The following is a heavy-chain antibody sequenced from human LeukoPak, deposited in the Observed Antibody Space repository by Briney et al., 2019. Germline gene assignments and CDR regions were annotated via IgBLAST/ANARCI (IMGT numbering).Heavy chain of an antibody. V-gene: IGHV1-18*04. Sequence: ASVTLSCTAFGYTFTINYMHWVRQAPGQGLEWMGWISAYNGNTNYAQKLQGRVTMTTDTSTSTAYMELRSLRSDDTAVYYCARPIAAAGTTWFDPWGQGTLVTVSS. CDR3: ARPIAAAGTTWFDP. CDR1: GYTFTINY. J-gene: IGHJ5*02. D-gene: IGHD6-13*01. CDR2: ISAYNGNT.